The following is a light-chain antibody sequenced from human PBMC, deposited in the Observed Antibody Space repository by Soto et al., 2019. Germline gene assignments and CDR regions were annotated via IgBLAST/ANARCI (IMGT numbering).Light chain of an antibody. J-gene: IGKJ1*01. V-gene: IGKV1-5*01. CDR1: QSISSW. Sequence: DIQTIKYPSTLSASVGDRVTITCRASQSISSWLAWYQQKPGKAPKLLIYDASSLESGVPSRFSGSGSGTEFTLTISSLQPDDFATYYCHQYNSYSTFGQGTKVDIK. CDR3: HQYNSYST. CDR2: DAS.